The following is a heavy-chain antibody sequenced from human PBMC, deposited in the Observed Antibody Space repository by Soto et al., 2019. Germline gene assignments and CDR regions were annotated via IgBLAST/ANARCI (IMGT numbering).Heavy chain of an antibody. Sequence: GGSLRLSCAASGFTFSSYWMSWVRQAPGKGLEWVANIKQDGSEKYYVDSVKGRFTISRDNAKNSLYLQMNSLRAEDTAVYYCARAQGYSYGQNAFDIWGQGTMVTV. CDR1: GFTFSSYW. CDR3: ARAQGYSYGQNAFDI. V-gene: IGHV3-7*03. D-gene: IGHD5-18*01. J-gene: IGHJ3*02. CDR2: IKQDGSEK.